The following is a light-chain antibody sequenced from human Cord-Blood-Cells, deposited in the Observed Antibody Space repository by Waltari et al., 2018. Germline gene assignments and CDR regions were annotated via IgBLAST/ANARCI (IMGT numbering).Light chain of an antibody. Sequence: QSALTQPASVSGSPGQSITISCTGTSSDVGGYNHVSWYQQHPGKAPNLMIYEVSNRPSGVSNRFSGSKSGNTASLTISGLQAEDEADYYCSSYTSSSTHVFGTGTKVTVL. CDR3: SSYTSSSTHV. V-gene: IGLV2-14*01. CDR1: SSDVGGYNH. J-gene: IGLJ1*01. CDR2: EVS.